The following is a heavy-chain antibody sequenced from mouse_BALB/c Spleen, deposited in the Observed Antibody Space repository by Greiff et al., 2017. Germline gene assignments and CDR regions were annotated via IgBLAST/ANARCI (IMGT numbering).Heavy chain of an antibody. CDR3: ARDSYYGSSFDY. CDR1: GFTFSSYA. D-gene: IGHD1-1*01. J-gene: IGHJ2*01. CDR2: ISSGGSYT. V-gene: IGHV5-9-4*01. Sequence: DVMLVESGGGLVKPGGSLKLSCAASGFTFSSYAMSWVRQSPEKRLEWVAEISSGGSYTYYPDTVTGRFTISRDNAKNTLYLEMSSLRSEDTAMYYCARDSYYGSSFDYWGQGTTLTVSS.